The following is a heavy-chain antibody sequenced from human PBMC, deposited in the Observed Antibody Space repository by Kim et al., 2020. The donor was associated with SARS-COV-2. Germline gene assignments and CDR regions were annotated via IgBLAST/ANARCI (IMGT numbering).Heavy chain of an antibody. V-gene: IGHV7-4-1*04. D-gene: IGHD1-1*01. CDR3: ARARLEIGSLDI. CDR1: GYTFTNYA. Sequence: ASVKVSCKASGYTFTNYAINWVRQAPGQGLEWMGWINTNTGNPTYAQGFTGRFVFSLDISVSMAYLQISSLKADDSAVYYCARARLEIGSLDIWGQGTMV. J-gene: IGHJ3*02. CDR2: INTNTGNP.